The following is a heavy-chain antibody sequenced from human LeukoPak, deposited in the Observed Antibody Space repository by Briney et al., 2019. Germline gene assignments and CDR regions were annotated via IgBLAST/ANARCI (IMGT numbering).Heavy chain of an antibody. CDR1: GDSVSSSNYY. D-gene: IGHD1-26*01. CDR2: LYYDGRT. V-gene: IGHV4-39*01. CDR3: ARRRGKWDVNSFDP. Sequence: SETLSLTCTVFGDSVSSSNYYWAWFRQPPGKGLDWIGSLYYDGRTYYSPPLDSRVTVSVDTSKNQFALKRTSVTAADTAVYYCARRRGKWDVNSFDPWGPGTLVTVSS. J-gene: IGHJ5*02.